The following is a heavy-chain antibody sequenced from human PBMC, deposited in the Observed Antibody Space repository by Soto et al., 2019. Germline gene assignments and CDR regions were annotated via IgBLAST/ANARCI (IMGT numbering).Heavy chain of an antibody. CDR1: GFSLTTSGVG. CDR2: IYWDDDK. J-gene: IGHJ4*02. Sequence: QITLNESGPTVVRPTETLTLTCGFSGFSLTTSGVGVGWIRQSPGKAPEWLALIYWDDDKRYSASLKSMITITKNTSQNQVVLTVSDLDPTDTATYYCAHRVLRTVFGLVTTTAIYFDFWGQGTPVAVSS. D-gene: IGHD3-3*01. CDR3: AHRVLRTVFGLVTTTAIYFDF. V-gene: IGHV2-5*02.